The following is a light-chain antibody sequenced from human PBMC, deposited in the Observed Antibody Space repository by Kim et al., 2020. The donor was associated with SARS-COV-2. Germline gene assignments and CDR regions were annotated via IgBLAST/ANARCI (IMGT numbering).Light chain of an antibody. CDR1: QSLLHGIYDY. Sequence: DIVMTQSPLSLPVTPGEPASISCRSSQSLLHGIYDYLNWYLQKPGQSPQLLIYLASNRASGVPDRFSGSGSGTDFTLKISRVEAEDVGFYYCMQTLQTPITFGQGTRLEIK. V-gene: IGKV2-28*01. CDR2: LAS. CDR3: MQTLQTPIT. J-gene: IGKJ5*01.